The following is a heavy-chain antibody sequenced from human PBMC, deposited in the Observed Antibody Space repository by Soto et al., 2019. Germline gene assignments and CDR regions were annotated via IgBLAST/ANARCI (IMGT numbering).Heavy chain of an antibody. D-gene: IGHD5-18*01. V-gene: IGHV2-26*01. Sequence: SGPTLGNPTETLTLTCTVSGFSLSNARMGVSWIRQPPGKALEWLAHIFSNDEKSYSTSLKSRLTISKDTSKSQVVLTMTNMDPVDTATYYCARKTIQLYGMDVWGQGTTVPVSS. CDR1: GFSLSNARMG. CDR2: IFSNDEK. CDR3: ARKTIQLYGMDV. J-gene: IGHJ6*02.